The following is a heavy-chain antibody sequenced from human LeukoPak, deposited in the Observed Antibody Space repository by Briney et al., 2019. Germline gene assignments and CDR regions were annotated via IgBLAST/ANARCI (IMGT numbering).Heavy chain of an antibody. CDR2: IYYSGST. D-gene: IGHD3-10*01. V-gene: IGHV4-59*12. CDR3: ARDSYGSGSYYYYGMDV. CDR1: GGSISSYY. J-gene: IGHJ6*02. Sequence: SETLSLTCTVSGGSISSYYWSWIRQPPGKGLEWIGYIYYSGSTNYNPSLKSRVTISVDTSKNQFSLKLSSVTAADTAVYYCARDSYGSGSYYYYGMDVWGQGTTVTVSS.